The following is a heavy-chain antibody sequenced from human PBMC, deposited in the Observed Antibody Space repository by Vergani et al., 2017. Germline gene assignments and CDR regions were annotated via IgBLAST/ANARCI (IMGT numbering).Heavy chain of an antibody. V-gene: IGHV1-69*04. D-gene: IGHD6-13*01. CDR1: GYTFTSYG. CDR2: ISPILGIA. CDR3: AREEAAAGTRGDY. Sequence: QVQLVQSGAEVKKPGASVKVSCKASGYTFTSYGISWVRQAPGQGLEWMGRISPILGIANYAQKFQGRVTITADKSTSTAYMELSSLRAEDTAVYYCAREEAAAGTRGDYWGQGTLVTVSS. J-gene: IGHJ4*02.